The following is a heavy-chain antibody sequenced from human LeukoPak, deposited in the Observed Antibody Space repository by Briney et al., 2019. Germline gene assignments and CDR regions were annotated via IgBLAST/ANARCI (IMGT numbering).Heavy chain of an antibody. CDR1: GYTFTGYY. CDR2: IIPILGIA. D-gene: IGHD6-13*01. J-gene: IGHJ6*02. Sequence: SVKVSCKASGYTFTGYYMHWVRQAPGQGLEWMGRIIPILGIANYAQKFQGRVTITADKSTSTAYMELSSLRSEDTAVYYCASPIAAAGRYYYGMDVWGQGTTVTVSS. V-gene: IGHV1-69*02. CDR3: ASPIAAAGRYYYGMDV.